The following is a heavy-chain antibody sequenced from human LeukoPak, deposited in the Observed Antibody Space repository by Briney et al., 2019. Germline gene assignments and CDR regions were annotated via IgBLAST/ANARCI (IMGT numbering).Heavy chain of an antibody. CDR1: GFTVSSNY. V-gene: IGHV3-53*01. Sequence: PGGSLRLSCAPSGFTVSSNYMSWARQAPGKGLVWVSVIYSGGDTFYADSEKGLFTISRDNSKNALYLQMNSLRAEDTAVYYCAAKVELRSNGPYFNSWGQGTLVTVSS. CDR3: AAKVELRSNGPYFNS. J-gene: IGHJ4*02. CDR2: IYSGGDT. D-gene: IGHD1-7*01.